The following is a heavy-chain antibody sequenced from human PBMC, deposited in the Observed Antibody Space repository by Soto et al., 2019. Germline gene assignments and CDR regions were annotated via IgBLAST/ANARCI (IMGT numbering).Heavy chain of an antibody. V-gene: IGHV3-23*01. CDR2: ISGSGGST. CDR3: AKSKGTITRHLLDY. CDR1: GFTFSSYA. J-gene: IGHJ4*02. D-gene: IGHD5-12*01. Sequence: GGSLRLSCAASGFTFSSYAMSWVRQAPGKGLEWVSAISGSGGSTYYADSVKGRFTNSRDNSKNTLYLQMNSLRAEDTAVYYCAKSKGTITRHLLDYWGQGTLVTVSS.